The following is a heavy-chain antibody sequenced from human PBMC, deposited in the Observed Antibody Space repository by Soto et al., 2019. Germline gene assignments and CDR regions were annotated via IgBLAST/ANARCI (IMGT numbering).Heavy chain of an antibody. J-gene: IGHJ5*02. V-gene: IGHV1-2*02. D-gene: IGHD3-22*01. CDR3: ARDTYYYDSSP. CDR2: INPNSGGT. CDR1: GYTFTVYY. Sequence: ASVKVSCKASGYTFTVYYMHCVLQAPGQGLEWMGWINPNSGGTNYAQKFQGRVTMTRDTSISTAYMELSRLRSDDTAVYYCARDTYYYDSSPWGQGTLVTVSS.